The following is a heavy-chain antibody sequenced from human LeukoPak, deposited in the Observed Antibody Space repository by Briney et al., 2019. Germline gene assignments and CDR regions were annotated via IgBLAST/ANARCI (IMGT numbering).Heavy chain of an antibody. V-gene: IGHV3-23*01. D-gene: IGHD4-17*01. J-gene: IGHJ4*02. CDR1: GFTFSSYA. CDR3: AKAHDYGDLPFDY. CDR2: ISGSGGST. Sequence: PGGSLRLSCAASGFTFSSYAMSWVRQAPGKGLGWVSAISGSGGSTYYADSVKGRFTISRDNSKNTLYLQMNSLRAEDTAVYYCAKAHDYGDLPFDYWGQGALVTVSS.